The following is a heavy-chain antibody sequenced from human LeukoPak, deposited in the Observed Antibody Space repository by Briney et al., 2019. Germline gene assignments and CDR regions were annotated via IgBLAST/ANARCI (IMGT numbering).Heavy chain of an antibody. CDR3: ARQRWYSGYEFDY. Sequence: PGESLKISCKGSGYSFTNSWIAWVRQMPGKGLEWMGIIYPGDSDARYSPSLQGQVTISADKSISTAYLQWSSLKASDTAMYYCARQRWYSGYEFDYWGQGTLVTVSS. CDR2: IYPGDSDA. V-gene: IGHV5-51*01. J-gene: IGHJ4*02. CDR1: GYSFTNSW. D-gene: IGHD5-12*01.